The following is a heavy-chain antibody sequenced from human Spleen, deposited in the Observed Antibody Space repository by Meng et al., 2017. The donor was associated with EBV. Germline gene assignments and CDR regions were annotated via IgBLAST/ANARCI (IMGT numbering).Heavy chain of an antibody. D-gene: IGHD5-24*01. CDR1: GFSLSTSGVG. CDR2: IYYSGST. J-gene: IGHJ2*01. V-gene: IGHV4-61*08. Sequence: KESGPTLVKPTQTLTLTCIFSGFSLSTSGVGVAWIRQPPGKGLEWIGYIYYSGSTNYNPSLKSRVTISVDTSKNQFSLKLSSVTAADTAVYYCARTITRVGFDLWGRGTLVTVSS. CDR3: ARTITRVGFDL.